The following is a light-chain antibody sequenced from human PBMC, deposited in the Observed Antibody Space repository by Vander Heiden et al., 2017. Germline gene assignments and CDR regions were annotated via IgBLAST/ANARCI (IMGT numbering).Light chain of an antibody. CDR3: AAWDDSLSGRV. CDR1: SSNIGSNY. J-gene: IGLJ3*02. V-gene: IGLV1-47*01. CDR2: RNN. Sequence: QSLLTQPPSASGTPGPSVTISCSGSSSNIGSNYVYWYQQLPGTAPKLLICRNNQRPSGVPDRFSGSKSGTSASLAISGLRSEDEADYYCAAWDDSLSGRVFGGGTKLTVL.